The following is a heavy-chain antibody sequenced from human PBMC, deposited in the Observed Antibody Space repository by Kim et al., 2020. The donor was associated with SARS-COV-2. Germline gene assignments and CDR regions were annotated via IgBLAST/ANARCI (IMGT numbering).Heavy chain of an antibody. J-gene: IGHJ6*02. CDR3: ARDNDHYGMDV. CDR2: EK. D-gene: IGHD1-1*01. V-gene: IGHV3-33*01. Sequence: EKSYGDSVRGRFTVSRDNSKNTIYLQMNSLRAEDTAVYYCARDNDHYGMDVWGQGTTVTVSS.